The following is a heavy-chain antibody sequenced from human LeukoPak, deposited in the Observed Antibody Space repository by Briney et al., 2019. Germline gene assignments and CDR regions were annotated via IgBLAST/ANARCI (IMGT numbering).Heavy chain of an antibody. Sequence: SETLSLTCTVSGGSISSYYWSWIRQPSGKGLEWIGYIYYSGSTNYNSSLKSRVTISVDTSKNQFSLRLSSVTAADTAVYYCARVTGYMIEDYFDYWGQGILVTVSS. CDR3: ARVTGYMIEDYFDY. CDR1: GGSISSYY. CDR2: IYYSGST. J-gene: IGHJ4*02. D-gene: IGHD3-22*01. V-gene: IGHV4-59*01.